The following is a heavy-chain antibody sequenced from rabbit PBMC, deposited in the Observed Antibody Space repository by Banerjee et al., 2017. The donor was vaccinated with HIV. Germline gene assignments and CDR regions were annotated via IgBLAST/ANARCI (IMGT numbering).Heavy chain of an antibody. CDR3: ARDWGAYAGHGYATSWLDL. J-gene: IGHJ5*01. CDR2: SYVGSGGST. D-gene: IGHD6-1*01. V-gene: IGHV1S45*01. Sequence: QEQLEESGGDLVKPGASLTLTCTASGIDFSSYGISWVRQAPGKGLEWIACSYVGSGGSTYYASWAKGRFTISKTSSTTVTLQMTSLTAADTATYFCARDWGAYAGHGYATSWLDLWGPGTLVTVS. CDR1: GIDFSSYG.